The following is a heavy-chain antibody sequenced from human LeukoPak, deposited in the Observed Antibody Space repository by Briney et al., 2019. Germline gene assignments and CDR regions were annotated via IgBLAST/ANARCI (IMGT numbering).Heavy chain of an antibody. CDR3: ARESHVTREDY. Sequence: ASVKVSCKASGYTFTSYGISWVRQAPGQGLEWMGWISANDGNTDYPQKLQGRVTMTTDTSTSTAYMELRSLRSDDTAVYYCARESHVTREDYWGQGTLVTVSS. CDR1: GYTFTSYG. CDR2: ISANDGNT. J-gene: IGHJ4*02. D-gene: IGHD3-10*01. V-gene: IGHV1-18*01.